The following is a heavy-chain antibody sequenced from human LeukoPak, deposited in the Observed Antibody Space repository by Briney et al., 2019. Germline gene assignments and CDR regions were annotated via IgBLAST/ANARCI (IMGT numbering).Heavy chain of an antibody. CDR3: VGGLIAFGPCNY. V-gene: IGHV3-48*03. Sequence: GGSLRLSCAASGVTFSSYEMNWIRQAPGKGLEWTSYISNSASTIYYADSVKGRFTISRDNAKNSLYLQMNSPRAEDTAAYYCVGGLIAFGPCNYWGQGALVTVSS. J-gene: IGHJ4*02. CDR2: ISNSASTI. CDR1: GVTFSSYE. D-gene: IGHD3/OR15-3a*01.